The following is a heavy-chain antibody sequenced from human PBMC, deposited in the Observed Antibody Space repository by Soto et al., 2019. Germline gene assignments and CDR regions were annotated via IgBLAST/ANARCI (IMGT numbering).Heavy chain of an antibody. D-gene: IGHD6-13*01. CDR2: IIPFFKAT. Sequence: QVQLVQSGAEVKKPGSSVRVSCKVSGGTFSSHAISWVRQAPGQGLEWMGGIIPFFKATSFAQKFQGRVTITADDSTSTAYMDLYSLGSEDTAVYYCARAGIAAAGSGEYGMDVWGQGTTVTVSS. V-gene: IGHV1-69*01. J-gene: IGHJ6*02. CDR3: ARAGIAAAGSGEYGMDV. CDR1: GGTFSSHA.